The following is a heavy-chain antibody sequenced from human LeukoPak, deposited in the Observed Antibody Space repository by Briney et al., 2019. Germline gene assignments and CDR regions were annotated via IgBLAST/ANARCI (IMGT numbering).Heavy chain of an antibody. CDR1: GFTFSNYG. J-gene: IGHJ4*02. CDR3: EKHEIGTTWSGRH. D-gene: IGHD1-14*01. Sequence: GRSLRLSCAASGFTFSNYGMHWFRQAPGKGLEWVAVVSFDGGGKYYADSVKGRFTISRDDSKNMLYLQMNSLRAEDTAVYYCEKHEIGTTWSGRHWGQGNLVTVSS. CDR2: VSFDGGGK. V-gene: IGHV3-30*18.